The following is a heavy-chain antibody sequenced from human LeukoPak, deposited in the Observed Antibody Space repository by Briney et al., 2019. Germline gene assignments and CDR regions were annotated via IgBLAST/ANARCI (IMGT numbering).Heavy chain of an antibody. V-gene: IGHV3-9*01. CDR2: ISWNSGSI. J-gene: IGHJ6*02. Sequence: GGSLRLSCAASGFTFDDYAMQWVRQAPGKGLEWVSGISWNSGSIGYADSVKGRFTISRDNAKNSLYLQMNSLRAEDTALYYCAKDKGYCSSTSCYSNYYGMDVWGQGTTVTVSS. CDR3: AKDKGYCSSTSCYSNYYGMDV. D-gene: IGHD2-2*01. CDR1: GFTFDDYA.